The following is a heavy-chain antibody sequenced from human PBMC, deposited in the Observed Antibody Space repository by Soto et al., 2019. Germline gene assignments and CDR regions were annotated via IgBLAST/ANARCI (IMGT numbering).Heavy chain of an antibody. D-gene: IGHD6-6*01. CDR1: GFTFSRYA. V-gene: IGHV3-23*01. CDR3: AKDQFQYGSSSGLDC. CDR2: VSGSSGGNT. Sequence: EVQLLESGGGSVQPGGSLRLSCADSGFTFSRYAMSWVRQAPGKGLEWVSAVSGSSGGNTYYSDSVKGRFTISRDNSRNTLYLQMNSLRAEDTALCYCAKDQFQYGSSSGLDCWGQGTLVTVSS. J-gene: IGHJ4*02.